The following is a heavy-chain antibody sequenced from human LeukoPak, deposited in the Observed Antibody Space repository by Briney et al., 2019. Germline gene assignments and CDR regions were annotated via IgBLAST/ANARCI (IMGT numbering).Heavy chain of an antibody. Sequence: PSQTLSLTCTVSGGSSSSGSYYWSWIRQPAGRGLEWIGRIYTSGSTNYNPSLKSRVTISVDTSKNQFSLKLSSVTVADTAVYYCARDVVVVTAIGNWFDPWGQGTLVTVSS. CDR3: ARDVVVVTAIGNWFDP. J-gene: IGHJ5*02. D-gene: IGHD2-21*02. CDR1: GGSSSSGSYY. CDR2: IYTSGST. V-gene: IGHV4-61*02.